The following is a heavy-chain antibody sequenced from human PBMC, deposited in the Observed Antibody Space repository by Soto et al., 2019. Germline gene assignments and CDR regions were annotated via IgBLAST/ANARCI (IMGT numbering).Heavy chain of an antibody. CDR1: GYTLTELS. CDR2: FDPEDGET. J-gene: IGHJ4*02. D-gene: IGHD2-8*01. Sequence: ASVKDSCKVSGYTLTELSMHWVRQAPGKGLEGMGGFDPEDGETIYAQKFQARVTMTADTSTDKAYMELSSLRCEDTAVYYCATCPRIMGRSDYSDYLGQGSLVTVSS. CDR3: ATCPRIMGRSDYSDY. V-gene: IGHV1-24*01.